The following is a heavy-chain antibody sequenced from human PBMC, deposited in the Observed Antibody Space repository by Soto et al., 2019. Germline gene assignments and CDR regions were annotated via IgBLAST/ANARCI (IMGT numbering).Heavy chain of an antibody. D-gene: IGHD3-22*01. J-gene: IGHJ4*02. CDR1: GFTFSSYT. Sequence: VGSLRLSCAASGFTFSSYTMTWVRQAPGKGLEWVSAISGSGGSTYYADSVKGRFTISRDNSKNTLYLQMNSLRAEDTAVYYCAKDPLGGSSGLGPFDYWGQGTLVTVSS. CDR3: AKDPLGGSSGLGPFDY. CDR2: ISGSGGST. V-gene: IGHV3-23*01.